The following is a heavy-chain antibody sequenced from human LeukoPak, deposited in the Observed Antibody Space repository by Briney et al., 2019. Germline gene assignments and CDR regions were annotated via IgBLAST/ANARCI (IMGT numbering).Heavy chain of an antibody. J-gene: IGHJ4*02. V-gene: IGHV3-30*02. Sequence: QSGGSLRLSCAASGFTFSSYGMHWVRQAPGKGLEWVAFIRYDGSNKYYADSVKGRFTISRDNSKNTLYLQMNSLRAEDTAVYYCASPPYSSGYYISYWGQGTLVTVSS. D-gene: IGHD3-22*01. CDR2: IRYDGSNK. CDR3: ASPPYSSGYYISY. CDR1: GFTFSSYG.